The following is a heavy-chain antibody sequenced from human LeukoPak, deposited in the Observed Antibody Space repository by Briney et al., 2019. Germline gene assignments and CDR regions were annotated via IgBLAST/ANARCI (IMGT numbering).Heavy chain of an antibody. CDR1: GGSISSGGYY. V-gene: IGHV4-30-2*01. Sequence: SETLSLTCTVSGGSISSGGYYWSWIRQPPGKGLEWIGYIYHSGSTYYNPSLKSRVTISVDRSKNQFSLKLSSVTAADTAVYYCARDDVTTLDYWGQGTLVTVSS. J-gene: IGHJ4*02. CDR3: ARDDVTTLDY. CDR2: IYHSGST. D-gene: IGHD4-11*01.